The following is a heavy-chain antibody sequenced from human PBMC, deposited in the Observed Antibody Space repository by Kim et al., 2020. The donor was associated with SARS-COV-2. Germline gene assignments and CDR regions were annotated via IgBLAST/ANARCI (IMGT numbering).Heavy chain of an antibody. V-gene: IGHV3-11*06. D-gene: IGHD2-15*01. Sequence: KGRFTISRDNAKNSLYLQMNSLRAEDTAVYYCARVPLVVVAAKEQNWFDPWGQGTLVTVSS. J-gene: IGHJ5*02. CDR3: ARVPLVVVAAKEQNWFDP.